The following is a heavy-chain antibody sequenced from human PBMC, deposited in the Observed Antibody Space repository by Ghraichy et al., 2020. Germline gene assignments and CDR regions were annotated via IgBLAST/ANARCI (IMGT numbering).Heavy chain of an antibody. CDR3: ARHDREDTAMVQY. J-gene: IGHJ4*02. Sequence: GESLNISCKGSGYSFTSYWIGWVRQMPGKGLGWMGIIYPGDSDTRYSPSLQDQVTISAYKYISTAYLQWSSLKSSDTAMYYCARHDREDTAMVQYWGQGTLVTVSS. V-gene: IGHV5-51*01. CDR1: GYSFTSYW. D-gene: IGHD5-18*01. CDR2: IYPGDSDT.